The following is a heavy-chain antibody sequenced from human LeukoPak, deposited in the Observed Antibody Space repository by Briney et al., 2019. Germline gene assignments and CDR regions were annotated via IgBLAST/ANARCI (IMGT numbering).Heavy chain of an antibody. CDR1: GGSISSGDNY. CDR2: IYNSGST. CDR3: ARFDI. V-gene: IGHV4-30-4*08. J-gene: IGHJ3*02. Sequence: SSETLSLTCTVSGGSISSGDNYWSWIRQPPGKGLEWIGYIYNSGSTYYKPSLKSRVTISLDTSKNQLSLKLTSVTAADTAVYYCARFDIWGQGTMVTVSS.